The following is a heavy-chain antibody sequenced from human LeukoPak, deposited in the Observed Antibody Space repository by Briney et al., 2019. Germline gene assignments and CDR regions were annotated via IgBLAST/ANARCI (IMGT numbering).Heavy chain of an antibody. Sequence: GGTLRLSCAASGFTFSRNGMSWVRQAPGKGLEWVSAITGGSTYYADSVKGRFTISRDNSKNTLYLQMNSLRAEDTALYYCAKYSPYDILTGSTYYFDYWGQGTLVTVSS. V-gene: IGHV3-23*01. J-gene: IGHJ4*02. D-gene: IGHD3-9*01. CDR2: ITGGST. CDR1: GFTFSRNG. CDR3: AKYSPYDILTGSTYYFDY.